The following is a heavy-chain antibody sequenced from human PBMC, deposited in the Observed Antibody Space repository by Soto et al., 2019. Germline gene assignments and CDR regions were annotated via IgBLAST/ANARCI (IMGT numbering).Heavy chain of an antibody. D-gene: IGHD5-12*01. CDR2: ISSSSSYI. V-gene: IGHV3-21*01. CDR3: ARNPEYSGYEGYYYYYMDV. CDR1: GFTFSSYS. J-gene: IGHJ6*03. Sequence: GGSLRLSCAASGFTFSSYSMNWVRQAPGKGLEWVSSISSSSSYIYYADSVKGRFTISRDNAKNSLYLQMNSLRAEDTAVYYCARNPEYSGYEGYYYYYMDVWGKGTTVTVSS.